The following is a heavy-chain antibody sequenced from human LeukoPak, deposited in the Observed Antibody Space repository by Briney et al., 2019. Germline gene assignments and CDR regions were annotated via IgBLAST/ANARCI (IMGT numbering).Heavy chain of an antibody. Sequence: GGSLRLSCAASGFTFSRNGMHWVRQAPGKGLEGVAVISYDGSNKYYADSVKGRFTISRENSKNTVYVQMNSQRAEDTALYYCARSGGIGAGGFDPWGQGTLVTVSS. V-gene: IGHV3-30*03. J-gene: IGHJ5*02. CDR3: ARSGGIGAGGFDP. CDR1: GFTFSRNG. D-gene: IGHD3-16*01. CDR2: ISYDGSNK.